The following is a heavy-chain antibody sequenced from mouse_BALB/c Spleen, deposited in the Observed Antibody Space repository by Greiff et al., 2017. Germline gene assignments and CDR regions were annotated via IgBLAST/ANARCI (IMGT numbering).Heavy chain of an antibody. V-gene: IGHV1S56*01. CDR1: GYTFTSYY. D-gene: IGHD2-3*01. Sequence: QVQLQQSGPELVKPGASVRISCKASGYTFTSYYIHWVKQRPGQGLEWIGWIYPGNVNTKYNEKFKGKATLTADKSSSTAYMQLSSLTSEDSAVYFCAREGSYDYFDYWGQGTTLTVSS. CDR2: IYPGNVNT. J-gene: IGHJ2*01. CDR3: AREGSYDYFDY.